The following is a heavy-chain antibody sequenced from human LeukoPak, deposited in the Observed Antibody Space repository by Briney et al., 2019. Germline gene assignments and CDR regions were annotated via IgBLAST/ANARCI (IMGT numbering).Heavy chain of an antibody. Sequence: GGSLRLSCAASGFTFSSYAMSWVRQAPGKGLEWVSAISGSGGSTYYADSVKGRFTISRDNSKNTLYLQMNSLRAEDTAVYYCAKATYYDFWSGYYLDYWGQGTLVTVSS. CDR2: ISGSGGST. J-gene: IGHJ4*02. D-gene: IGHD3-3*01. CDR3: AKATYYDFWSGYYLDY. CDR1: GFTFSSYA. V-gene: IGHV3-23*01.